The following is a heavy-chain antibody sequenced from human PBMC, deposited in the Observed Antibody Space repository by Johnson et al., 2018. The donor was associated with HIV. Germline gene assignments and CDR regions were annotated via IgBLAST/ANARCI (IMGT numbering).Heavy chain of an antibody. V-gene: IGHV3-30*14. J-gene: IGHJ3*02. CDR1: GFTFSSYA. D-gene: IGHD6-13*01. Sequence: QVQLVESGGGVVQPGRSLRLSCAASGFTFSSYAMHWVRQAPGKGLEWVAVISYDGSNKYYADSVKGRFTISRDHSTNTLHLQMNSLRAEDTAVYYCAREGGYSSSWYGGYGREDAFDIWGQGTTVTVSS. CDR2: ISYDGSNK. CDR3: AREGGYSSSWYGGYGREDAFDI.